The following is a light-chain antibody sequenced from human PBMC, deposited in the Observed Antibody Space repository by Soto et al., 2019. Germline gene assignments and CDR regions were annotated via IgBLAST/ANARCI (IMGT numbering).Light chain of an antibody. Sequence: DIVMTQSPDSLAVSLGERATINCKSSQSVLYSSNNKNYLAWYQQKPGQPPKLLIYWASTRESGVPDRFSGSGSATDFTLTISSLQAEDVAVYYCQQYYSTPHLTFGGGTKVEIK. J-gene: IGKJ4*01. CDR3: QQYYSTPHLT. CDR2: WAS. CDR1: QSVLYSSNNKNY. V-gene: IGKV4-1*01.